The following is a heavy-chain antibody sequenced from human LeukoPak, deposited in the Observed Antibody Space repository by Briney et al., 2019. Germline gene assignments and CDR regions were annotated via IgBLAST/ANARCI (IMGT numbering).Heavy chain of an antibody. D-gene: IGHD5-12*01. CDR1: GYTFTGYY. CDR2: INPNSGGT. Sequence: ASVKVSCKASGYTFTGYYMHWVRQAPGQGLEWMGWINPNSGGTNYAQKFQGRVTMTRDTSISTAYMELSRLRSDDTAVYYCASVAATTLTDYYYYYMDVWGKGTTVTVSS. CDR3: ASVAATTLTDYYYYYMDV. J-gene: IGHJ6*03. V-gene: IGHV1-2*02.